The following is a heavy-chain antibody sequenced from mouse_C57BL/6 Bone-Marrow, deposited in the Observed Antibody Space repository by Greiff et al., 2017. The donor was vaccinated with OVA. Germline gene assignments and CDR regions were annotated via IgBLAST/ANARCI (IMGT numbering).Heavy chain of an antibody. CDR2: IDPNSGGT. J-gene: IGHJ3*01. V-gene: IGHV1-72*01. Sequence: QVQLQQPGAELVKPGASVKLSCKASGYTFTSYWMHWVKQRPGRGLEWIGRIDPNSGGTKYNEKFKSKATLTVDKPSSTADMQLSSLTSEDSAVYYCARSGDYDYDGKALFAYWGQGTLVTVSA. CDR1: GYTFTSYW. D-gene: IGHD2-4*01. CDR3: ARSGDYDYDGKALFAY.